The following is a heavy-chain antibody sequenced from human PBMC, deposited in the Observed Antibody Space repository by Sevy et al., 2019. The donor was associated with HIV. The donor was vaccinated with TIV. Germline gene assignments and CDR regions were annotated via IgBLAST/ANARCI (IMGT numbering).Heavy chain of an antibody. CDR1: GFAFRTFW. V-gene: IGHV3-7*01. D-gene: IGHD2-8*01. Sequence: GGSLRLSCTASGFAFRTFWMNWVRQAPGKGLEWVANIKQDGSVKYYVDSVKGRFTISRDNAKNSVYLQMSSLTVEDTAVYYCARQRGWNCSHDVCSPYYFDSWGQGTLVTVSS. CDR3: ARQRGWNCSHDVCSPYYFDS. CDR2: IKQDGSVK. J-gene: IGHJ4*02.